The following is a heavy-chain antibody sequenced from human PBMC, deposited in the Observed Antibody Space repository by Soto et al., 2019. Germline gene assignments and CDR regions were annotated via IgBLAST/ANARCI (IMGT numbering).Heavy chain of an antibody. Sequence: QVHLQESGPGLVKPSETLSLTCTVSGGAISTYYWTWIQQPAGEGLEWIGRIYSSGSTKYNPSLQSRVTMSLDTSNNQFSLRMTSVTAADTAVYYCARGQRFSDWFDPWGQGTLVTVS. D-gene: IGHD3-3*01. V-gene: IGHV4-4*07. CDR3: ARGQRFSDWFDP. J-gene: IGHJ5*02. CDR2: IYSSGST. CDR1: GGAISTYY.